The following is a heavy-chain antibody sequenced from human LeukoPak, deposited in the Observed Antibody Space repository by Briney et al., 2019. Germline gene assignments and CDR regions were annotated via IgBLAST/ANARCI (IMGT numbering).Heavy chain of an antibody. CDR3: AVLWFGELPQFDY. V-gene: IGHV3-74*01. Sequence: GGSLRLSCVASGFTFSSYWMQWVRQAPGKGLMWVSSINSDGSSTTYAGSVRGRFTISRDNAKNTMYLQMNSLRAEDTAVYYCAVLWFGELPQFDYWGQGTLVTVSS. D-gene: IGHD3-10*01. J-gene: IGHJ4*02. CDR2: INSDGSST. CDR1: GFTFSSYW.